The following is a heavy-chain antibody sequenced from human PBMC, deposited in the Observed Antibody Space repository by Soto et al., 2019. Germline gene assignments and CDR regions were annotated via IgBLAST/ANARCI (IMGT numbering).Heavy chain of an antibody. Sequence: GESLKISCKGSGYSFTSYWIGWVRQMPGKGLEWMGIIYPGDSDTRYSPSFQGQVTISADKSISTAYLQWSSLKASDTAMYYCARPLLRYFDWFQDAFDIWGQGTMVTVSS. V-gene: IGHV5-51*01. D-gene: IGHD3-9*01. CDR3: ARPLLRYFDWFQDAFDI. CDR2: IYPGDSDT. CDR1: GYSFTSYW. J-gene: IGHJ3*02.